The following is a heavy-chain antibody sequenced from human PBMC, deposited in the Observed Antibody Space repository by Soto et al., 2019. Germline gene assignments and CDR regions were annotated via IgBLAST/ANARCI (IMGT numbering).Heavy chain of an antibody. D-gene: IGHD1-26*01. Sequence: QVQLVQSGAEVKKPGSSVKVSCKASGGTFSSYTISWVRQAPGQGLEWMGRIIPILGIANYAQKFQGRVTITADKSTSTAYMELSSLRSEDTAVYYCARDXXYXXXXXTXGAFDIWGQGTMVTVSS. J-gene: IGHJ3*02. CDR3: ARDXXYXXXXXTXGAFDI. CDR2: IIPILGIA. CDR1: GGTFSSYT. V-gene: IGHV1-69*02.